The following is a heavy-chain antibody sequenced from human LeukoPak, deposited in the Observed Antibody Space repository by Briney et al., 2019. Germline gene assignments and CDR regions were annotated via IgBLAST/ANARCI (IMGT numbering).Heavy chain of an antibody. CDR3: ARGKYPGAFDI. D-gene: IGHD2-2*01. Sequence: SGGSLRLSCAASGFIFSDYYMTWFRQIPGKGPEWVSYISGSGDNLNYGDSVKGRFTISRDNAKNSLYLQMNSLRAEDTAVYYCARGKYPGAFDIWGQGTMVTVSS. CDR1: GFIFSDYY. V-gene: IGHV3-11*04. CDR2: ISGSGDNL. J-gene: IGHJ3*02.